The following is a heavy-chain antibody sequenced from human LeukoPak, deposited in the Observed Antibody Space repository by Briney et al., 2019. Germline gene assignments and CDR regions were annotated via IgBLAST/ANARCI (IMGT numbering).Heavy chain of an antibody. D-gene: IGHD2-2*02. CDR1: GFTFSSYA. CDR2: YSGSGGNT. CDR3: AKDVGYCSSTTCYKPFDY. V-gene: IGHV3-23*01. J-gene: IGHJ4*02. Sequence: GGSLRLSCAASGFTFSSYAMSWVRQAPGKGLEWVSAYSGSGGNTYYADSVKGRFTISRDNSKNTLYLQMNSLRAEDTAVYYCAKDVGYCSSTTCYKPFDYWGQGALVTVSS.